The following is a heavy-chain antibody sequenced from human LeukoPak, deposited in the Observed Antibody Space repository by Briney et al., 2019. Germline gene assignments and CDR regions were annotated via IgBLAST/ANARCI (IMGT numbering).Heavy chain of an antibody. Sequence: GGSLRLSCAASGFTFSSYWMSWVRQAPGKGLEWVANINQDGGEKYYVDSVKGRFTISRDNAKNSLYLQMNSLRAEDTAVYYCARDYSGSYRSGFDYWGQGTLVTVSS. CDR3: ARDYSGSYRSGFDY. CDR1: GFTFSSYW. V-gene: IGHV3-7*01. J-gene: IGHJ4*02. CDR2: INQDGGEK. D-gene: IGHD1-26*01.